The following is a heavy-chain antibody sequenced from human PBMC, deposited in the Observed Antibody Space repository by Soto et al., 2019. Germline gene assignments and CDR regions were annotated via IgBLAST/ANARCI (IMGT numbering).Heavy chain of an antibody. CDR2: IYDSGST. CDR1: GGSISSYY. CDR3: AREGLTGTIGLYYYYGMDV. Sequence: QVQLQESGPGLVKPSETLSLTCTVSGGSISSYYWSWIRQPPGKGLEWIGYIYDSGSTNYNPSLKSRVTISVDTSKNQFSRKLSSVTAADTAVYYCAREGLTGTIGLYYYYGMDVWGQGTTVTVSS. J-gene: IGHJ6*02. V-gene: IGHV4-59*01. D-gene: IGHD1-7*01.